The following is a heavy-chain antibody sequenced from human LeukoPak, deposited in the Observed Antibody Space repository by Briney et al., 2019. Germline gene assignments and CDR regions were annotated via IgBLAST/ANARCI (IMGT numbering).Heavy chain of an antibody. V-gene: IGHV3-30*18. D-gene: IGHD3-10*01. Sequence: PGGSLRLSCAASGFTFSSYGMHWVRQAPGKGLEWVAVISYDGSNKYYADSVKGRFTISRDNSKNTLYLQMNSLRAEDTAVYYCAKQIIRKLLWFGEFPGWGKGTTVTVSS. CDR2: ISYDGSNK. CDR3: AKQIIRKLLWFGEFPG. CDR1: GFTFSSYG. J-gene: IGHJ6*04.